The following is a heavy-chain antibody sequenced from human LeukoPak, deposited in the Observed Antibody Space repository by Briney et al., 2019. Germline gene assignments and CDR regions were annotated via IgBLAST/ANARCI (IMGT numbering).Heavy chain of an antibody. V-gene: IGHV4-59*02. J-gene: IGHJ4*02. Sequence: PSETLSLTCTVSGGSVSSYYWSWIRRPPGRGLEWIAYLSHSGSSDSNPSLTSRVTTLVDTSKNQFSLKLSSVTAADTAVYYCARSGRWCSGGSCGFDYWGQGTLVTVSS. CDR2: LSHSGSS. CDR1: GGSVSSYY. D-gene: IGHD2-15*01. CDR3: ARSGRWCSGGSCGFDY.